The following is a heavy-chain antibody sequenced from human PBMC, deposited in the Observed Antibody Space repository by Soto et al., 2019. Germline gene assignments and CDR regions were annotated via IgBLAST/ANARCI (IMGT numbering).Heavy chain of an antibody. Sequence: QVPLVQSGAEVKKPGASVKVSCKASGYTFTSYYMHWVRQAPGQGLEWMGIINPSGGSTSYAQKFQGRVTMTRDTSTSTVYMELSSLRSEDTAVYYCARSIMTYYYDSSENNWFDPWGQGTLVTVSS. J-gene: IGHJ5*02. V-gene: IGHV1-46*01. CDR2: INPSGGST. CDR3: ARSIMTYYYDSSENNWFDP. CDR1: GYTFTSYY. D-gene: IGHD3-22*01.